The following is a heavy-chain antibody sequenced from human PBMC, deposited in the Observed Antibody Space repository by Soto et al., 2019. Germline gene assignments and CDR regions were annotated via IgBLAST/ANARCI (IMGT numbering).Heavy chain of an antibody. CDR2: IYYRGST. D-gene: IGHD4-17*01. CDR3: ARQGPSTVTTFDY. CDR1: GGSISSSSYY. V-gene: IGHV4-39*01. Sequence: QLQLQESGPGLVKPSETLSLTCTVSGGSISSSSYYWGWIRQPPGKGLEWIGSIYYRGSTYYNPSLKNRVTISVDTSKNQFSLQLSSVTAADTAVYYCARQGPSTVTTFDYWGQGTLVTVSS. J-gene: IGHJ4*02.